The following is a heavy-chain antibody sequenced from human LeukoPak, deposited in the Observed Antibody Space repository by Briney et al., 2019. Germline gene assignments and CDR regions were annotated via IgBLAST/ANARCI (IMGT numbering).Heavy chain of an antibody. CDR1: GGSISSGSYY. CDR3: ARDLYLRFLEWSDAFDI. D-gene: IGHD3-3*01. J-gene: IGHJ3*02. CDR2: IYTSGST. Sequence: SETLSLTCTVSGGSISSGSYYWSWIRQPAGKGLEWIGRIYTSGSTNYNPSLKSRVTISVDTSKIQFSLKLSSVTSADTAVYYCARDLYLRFLEWSDAFDIWGQGTMVTVSS. V-gene: IGHV4-61*02.